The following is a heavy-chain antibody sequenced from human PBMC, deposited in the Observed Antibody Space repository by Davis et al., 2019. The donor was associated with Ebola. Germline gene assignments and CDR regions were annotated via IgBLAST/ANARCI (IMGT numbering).Heavy chain of an antibody. J-gene: IGHJ4*02. CDR2: IYYSGST. CDR1: GGSISSYY. CDR3: ARFYCSGGSCWIDY. Sequence: MPSETLSLICTVSGGSISSYYWSWIRQPPGKGLEWIGYIYYSGSTNYNPSLKSRVTISVDTSKNQFSLKLSSVTAADTAVYYCARFYCSGGSCWIDYWGQGTLVTVSS. V-gene: IGHV4-59*01. D-gene: IGHD2-15*01.